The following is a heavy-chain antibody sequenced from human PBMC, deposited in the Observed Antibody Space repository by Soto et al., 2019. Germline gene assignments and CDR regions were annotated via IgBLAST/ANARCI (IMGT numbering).Heavy chain of an antibody. CDR2: IRSKANSYAT. V-gene: IGHV3-73*01. Sequence: GGSLRLSCAACGFTCSGSAMHWVRQASGKGLEWVGRIRSKANSYATAYAASVKGRFTISRDDSKNTAYLQMNSLKTEDTAVYYCTRVVSFSVVAASRGYYYGMDVWGQGTTVTVSS. CDR3: TRVVSFSVVAASRGYYYGMDV. J-gene: IGHJ6*02. CDR1: GFTCSGSA. D-gene: IGHD2-15*01.